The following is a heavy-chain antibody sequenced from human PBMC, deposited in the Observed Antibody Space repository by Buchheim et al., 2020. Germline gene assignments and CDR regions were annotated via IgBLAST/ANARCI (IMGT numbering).Heavy chain of an antibody. D-gene: IGHD5-24*01. J-gene: IGHJ4*02. CDR1: GGSIRSYY. V-gene: IGHV4-59*01. Sequence: AQLQESGPGLVKPSETLSLTCTVSGGSIRSYYWTWIRQPPGKGLEWLGSIYYTGSTTYNPSLQGRVTISVDTSKSQFSLNLSFVTAADTAVYYCARATRLDGYNYARYFDNWGQGTL. CDR2: IYYTGST. CDR3: ARATRLDGYNYARYFDN.